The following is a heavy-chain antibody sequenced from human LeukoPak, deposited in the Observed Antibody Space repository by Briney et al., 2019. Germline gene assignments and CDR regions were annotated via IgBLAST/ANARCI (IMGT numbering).Heavy chain of an antibody. CDR3: ARDPSLDY. J-gene: IGHJ4*02. CDR2: ISSSGLTI. V-gene: IGHV3-48*03. CDR1: GFTFSSYE. Sequence: PGGSLRLSCAASGFTFSSYEMNWVRQAPGKGLEWVSHISSSGLTIDYADSVKGRFTISRDNAKNSLYLQMNSLRAEDTAVYYCARDPSLDYWGQGTLVTVSS.